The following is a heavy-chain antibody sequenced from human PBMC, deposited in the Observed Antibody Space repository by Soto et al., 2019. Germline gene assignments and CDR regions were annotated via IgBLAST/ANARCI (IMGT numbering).Heavy chain of an antibody. D-gene: IGHD3-10*01. CDR3: GRESGFGELLFDY. CDR1: GGTFSSYS. J-gene: IGHJ4*02. CDR2: IIPILGIA. Sequence: HVQLVQSGAEVKKPGSSVKVSCKASGGTFSSYSINWVRQAPGQGLEWMGRIIPILGIANYAQKFQGRVTITADKSTSTAYMELSSLRSEDTAVYYCGRESGFGELLFDYWGQGTLVTVSS. V-gene: IGHV1-69*08.